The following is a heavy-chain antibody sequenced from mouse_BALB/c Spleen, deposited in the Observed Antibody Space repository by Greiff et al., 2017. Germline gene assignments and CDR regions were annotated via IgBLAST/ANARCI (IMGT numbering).Heavy chain of an antibody. CDR1: GFTFSSYA. CDR3: AREGAMDY. CDR2: ISSGGSYT. V-gene: IGHV5-9-4*01. J-gene: IGHJ4*01. Sequence: EVQLVESGGGLVKPGGSLKLSCAASGFTFSSYAMSWVRQSPDKRLEWVAEISSGGSYTYYPDTVTGRFTISRDNAKNTLYLEMSSLRSEDTAMYYCAREGAMDYWGQGTSVTVSS.